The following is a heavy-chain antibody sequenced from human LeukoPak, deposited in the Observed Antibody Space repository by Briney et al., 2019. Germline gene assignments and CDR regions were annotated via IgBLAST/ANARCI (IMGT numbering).Heavy chain of an antibody. D-gene: IGHD3-10*01. V-gene: IGHV3-30-3*01. Sequence: PGGSLRLSCAASGFTFSSYAMHWVRQAPGKGLEWVAVISYDGSNKYYADSVKGRFTISRDNSKNTLYLQMNSLRAEDTAVYYCARDSGGALGDWGQGTLVTVSS. CDR1: GFTFSSYA. J-gene: IGHJ4*02. CDR2: ISYDGSNK. CDR3: ARDSGGALGD.